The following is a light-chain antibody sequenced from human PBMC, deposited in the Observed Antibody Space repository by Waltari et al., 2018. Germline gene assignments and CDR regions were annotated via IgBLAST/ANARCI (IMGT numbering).Light chain of an antibody. CDR1: QDISTY. J-gene: IGKJ2*01. Sequence: AIRITQSPSSLSASTGDRVTITCRASQDISTYLAWYQQKPGKAPNLLIYAASTLHSGVPSRFSGSGSGTDFTLTISCLQSEDAATYYCQHFDNLLFTFGQGTKLEI. CDR2: AAS. CDR3: QHFDNLLFT. V-gene: IGKV1-8*01.